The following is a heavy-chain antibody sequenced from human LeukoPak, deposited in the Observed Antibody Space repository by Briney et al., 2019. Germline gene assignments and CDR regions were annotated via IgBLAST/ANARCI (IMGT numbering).Heavy chain of an antibody. V-gene: IGHV1-69*05. CDR3: ASALIPYSSSAYYHYYMDV. CDR1: GGTFSSYA. J-gene: IGHJ6*03. CDR2: IITIFGTA. Sequence: SVKVSCKASGGTFSSYAISWLRQAPRQRLEWMGGIITIFGTANYAQKFQGRVTITTDESTSTAYMELSSLRSEDTAVYYCASALIPYSSSAYYHYYMDVWGKGTTVTVSS. D-gene: IGHD6-13*01.